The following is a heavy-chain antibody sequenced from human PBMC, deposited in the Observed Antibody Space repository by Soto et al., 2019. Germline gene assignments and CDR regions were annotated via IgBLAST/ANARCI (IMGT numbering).Heavy chain of an antibody. V-gene: IGHV3-74*01. Sequence: EVQLVESGGGVVQPGGSLRLSCAASGFTFSSYWMHWVRQAPGKGLVWVSRINSDGSSTSYADSVKGRFTISRDNAKNTLYLQMNSLRAEDTAVYYCARARLLSGAFDIWGQGTMVTVSS. D-gene: IGHD2-2*01. CDR3: ARARLLSGAFDI. CDR2: INSDGSST. J-gene: IGHJ3*02. CDR1: GFTFSSYW.